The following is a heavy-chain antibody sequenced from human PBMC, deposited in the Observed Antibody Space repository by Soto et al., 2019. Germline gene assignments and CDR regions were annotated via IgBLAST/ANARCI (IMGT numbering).Heavy chain of an antibody. CDR1: GGSISSGGYF. Sequence: PSETLSLTCTVSGGSISSGGYFWNWIRQHPGKGLEWIAYIYSSGSTSYNPSLKSRVTMSVDTSKNQFSLILTSVTAADTAVYYCARLGGHCSSSSCFGFYVMDVWGQGTTVTVSS. J-gene: IGHJ6*02. V-gene: IGHV4-31*03. CDR2: IYSSGST. D-gene: IGHD2-2*01. CDR3: ARLGGHCSSSSCFGFYVMDV.